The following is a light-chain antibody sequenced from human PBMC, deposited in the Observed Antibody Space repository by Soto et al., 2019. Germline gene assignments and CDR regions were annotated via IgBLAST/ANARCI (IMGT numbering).Light chain of an antibody. CDR2: VAS. V-gene: IGKV3-11*01. CDR1: QSVSSY. CDR3: QQFNNWPHT. J-gene: IGKJ5*01. Sequence: EIVLTQSPATLSLSPGERATLSCRASQSVSSYLAWLQQKPGQAPRLLIYVASYRATGIPARFSGSGSGTEYTLTISNLQAEDFAVYYCQQFNNWPHTFGQGTRLEIK.